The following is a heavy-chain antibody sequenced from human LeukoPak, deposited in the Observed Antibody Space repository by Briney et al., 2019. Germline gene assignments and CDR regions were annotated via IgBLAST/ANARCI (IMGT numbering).Heavy chain of an antibody. J-gene: IGHJ6*04. CDR3: ARWASKGGMDV. CDR2: INWNGGST. V-gene: IGHV3-20*04. CDR1: GFTFDDYG. Sequence: RGSLRLSCAASGFTFDDYGMSWVRQVSGKGPEWVSGINWNGGSTGYADSVKGRFTISRDNAKNSLYLQMNSLRAEDTALYYCARWASKGGMDVWGKGTTVTVSS. D-gene: IGHD3-16*01.